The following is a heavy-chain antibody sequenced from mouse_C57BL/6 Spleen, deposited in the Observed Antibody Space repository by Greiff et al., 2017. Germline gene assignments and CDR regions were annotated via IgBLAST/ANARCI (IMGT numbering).Heavy chain of an antibody. CDR3: ARIPQDFHFDY. J-gene: IGHJ2*01. Sequence: VQLQQSGPELVKPGASVKISCKASGYTFTDYYMNWVKQSHGKSLEWIGDINPNNGGTSYNQKFKGKATLTVDKSSSTAYMELRSLTSEDSAVYYCARIPQDFHFDYWGQGTTLTVSS. V-gene: IGHV1-26*01. CDR2: INPNNGGT. D-gene: IGHD5-1-1*01. CDR1: GYTFTDYY.